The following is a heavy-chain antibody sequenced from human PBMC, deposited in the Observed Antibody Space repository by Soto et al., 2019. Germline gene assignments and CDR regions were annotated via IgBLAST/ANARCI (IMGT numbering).Heavy chain of an antibody. V-gene: IGHV3-30*18. CDR2: ISYDGSNK. D-gene: IGHD5-18*01. Sequence: ESGGGVVQPGRSLRLSCAASGFTFSSYGMHWVRQAPGKGLEWVAVISYDGSNKYYADSVKGRFTISRDNSKNTLYLQMNSLRAEDTAVYYCAKSPGYSYGYYLDYWGQGTLVTVSS. CDR1: GFTFSSYG. CDR3: AKSPGYSYGYYLDY. J-gene: IGHJ4*02.